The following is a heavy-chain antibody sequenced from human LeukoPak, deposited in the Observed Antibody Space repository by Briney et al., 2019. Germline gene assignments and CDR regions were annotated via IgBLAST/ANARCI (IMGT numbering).Heavy chain of an antibody. Sequence: SETLSLTCAVYGGSFSGYYWSWIRQPPGKGLEWIGEINHSGSTNYNPSLKSRVTISVDTSKNQFSLKLSSVTAADTAVYYCASLPPFLARFDYWGQGTLVTVSS. CDR2: INHSGST. J-gene: IGHJ4*02. CDR1: GGSFSGYY. V-gene: IGHV4-34*01. D-gene: IGHD3-3*02. CDR3: ASLPPFLARFDY.